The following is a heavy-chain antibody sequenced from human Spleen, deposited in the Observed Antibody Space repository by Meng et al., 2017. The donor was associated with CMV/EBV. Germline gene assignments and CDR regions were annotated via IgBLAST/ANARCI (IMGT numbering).Heavy chain of an antibody. Sequence: GESLKISCAASGFTFSSYSMNWVRQAPGKGLEWVSSISSSSSYIYYADSVKGRFTISRDNAKNSLYLQMNSLRAEDTAVYYCAKEEAARPASYYGMDVWGQGTTVTVSS. CDR2: ISSSSSYI. D-gene: IGHD6-6*01. CDR1: GFTFSSYS. CDR3: AKEEAARPASYYGMDV. J-gene: IGHJ6*02. V-gene: IGHV3-21*01.